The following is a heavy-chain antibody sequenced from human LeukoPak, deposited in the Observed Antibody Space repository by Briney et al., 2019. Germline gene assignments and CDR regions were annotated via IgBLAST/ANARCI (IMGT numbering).Heavy chain of an antibody. CDR2: ISSSSSYI. V-gene: IGHV3-21*01. D-gene: IGHD1-26*01. CDR3: ARDSYIVGATDY. Sequence: GGSLRLSCAASGFTFSSYSMNWVRQAPGKGLEWVSSISSSSSYIYYADSVKGRFTISRDNAKNPLYLQMNSLRAEDTAVYYCARDSYIVGATDYWGQGTLVTVSS. J-gene: IGHJ4*02. CDR1: GFTFSSYS.